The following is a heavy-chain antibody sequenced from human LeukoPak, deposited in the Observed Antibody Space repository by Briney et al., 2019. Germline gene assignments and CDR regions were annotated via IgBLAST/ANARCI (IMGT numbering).Heavy chain of an antibody. D-gene: IGHD3-22*01. CDR2: IYHSGST. V-gene: IGHV4-38-2*02. J-gene: IGHJ3*02. Sequence: KATETLSLTCTVSGYSISSGYYWGWIRQPPGKGLEWIGSIYHSGSTYYNPSLKSRVTISVDTSKNQFSLKLSSVTSADTAVYYCARYYYDNSGSIYAFDIWGQGTMVTVSS. CDR1: GYSISSGYY. CDR3: ARYYYDNSGSIYAFDI.